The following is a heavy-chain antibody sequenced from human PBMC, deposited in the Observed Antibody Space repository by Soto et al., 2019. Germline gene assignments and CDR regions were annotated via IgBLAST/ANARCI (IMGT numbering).Heavy chain of an antibody. CDR1: GHLFNNHW. D-gene: IGHD3-10*01. J-gene: IGHJ5*02. V-gene: IGHV5-51*01. CDR2: IFTRDSET. Sequence: GESLKISCKGPGHLFNNHWIGWVRHTPGKGLEWMGLIFTRDSETKTSPSFQGHVSFSVDNSINTVYLQWTSLKTTDTGIYFCARGYFDSGHGYDLWGQGTLVTVS. CDR3: ARGYFDSGHGYDL.